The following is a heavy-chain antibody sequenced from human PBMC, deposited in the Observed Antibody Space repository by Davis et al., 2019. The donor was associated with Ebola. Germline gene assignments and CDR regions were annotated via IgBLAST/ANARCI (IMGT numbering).Heavy chain of an antibody. CDR3: AREPRTMYPVYYYYGMDV. CDR1: GYTFTGYY. V-gene: IGHV1-18*04. J-gene: IGHJ6*04. Sequence: AASVKVSCKASGYTFTGYYMHWVRQAPGQGLEWMGWINPHNGNTNYAQNVQGRVTMTTDTSASTAYMELSSLRSEDTAVYYCAREPRTMYPVYYYYGMDVWGKGTTVTVSS. CDR2: INPHNGNT. D-gene: IGHD1-14*01.